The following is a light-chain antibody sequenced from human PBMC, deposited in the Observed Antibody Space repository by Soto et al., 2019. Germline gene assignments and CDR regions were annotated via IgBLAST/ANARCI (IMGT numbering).Light chain of an antibody. Sequence: EIVLTQSPGTLSLYPGERATLSCRASQSVSSSFLAWYQQKPGQAPRLLIYGSSSRATGIPDMFSGSGSGTDFTLTISRLEPEDFAVYYCQQYGSSPRTFGQGTKVEIK. J-gene: IGKJ1*01. V-gene: IGKV3-20*01. CDR2: GSS. CDR3: QQYGSSPRT. CDR1: QSVSSSF.